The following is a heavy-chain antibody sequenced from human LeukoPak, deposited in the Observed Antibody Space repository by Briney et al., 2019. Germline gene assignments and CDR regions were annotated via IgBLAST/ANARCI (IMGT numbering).Heavy chain of an antibody. J-gene: IGHJ4*02. Sequence: PGGSLRLSCAASGFTFSSYGMHWVRQAPGKGLEWVAFIRHDGSNKYYADSVKGRFTISRDNSKNTLYLQMNSLRAEDTAVYYCAKVVVVAATFHYWGQGTLVTVSS. V-gene: IGHV3-30*02. CDR2: IRHDGSNK. CDR1: GFTFSSYG. D-gene: IGHD2-15*01. CDR3: AKVVVVAATFHY.